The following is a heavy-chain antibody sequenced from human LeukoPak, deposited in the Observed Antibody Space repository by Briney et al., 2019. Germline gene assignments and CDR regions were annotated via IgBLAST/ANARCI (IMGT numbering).Heavy chain of an antibody. CDR1: GGSISSSSYY. CDR2: IYYSGST. D-gene: IGHD3-3*01. J-gene: IGHJ4*02. V-gene: IGHV4-39*07. CDR3: AREVMEWSTKIDY. Sequence: SETLSLTCTVSGGSISSSSYYWGWIRQPPGKGLEWIGSIYYSGSTYYSPSLKSRVTISVDTSKNQFSLKLSSVTAADTAVYYCAREVMEWSTKIDYWGQGTLVTVSS.